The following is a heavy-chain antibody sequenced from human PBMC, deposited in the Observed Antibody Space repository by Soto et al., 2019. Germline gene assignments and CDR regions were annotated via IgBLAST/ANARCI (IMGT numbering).Heavy chain of an antibody. J-gene: IGHJ6*02. Sequence: QVQLVQSRAEVKKPGASVKLSCKASGYTFTIYYMHWLRQAPGQGLEWMGVINPSGGSTTYAQRFQGRVTMTRDTSTSTVYMDLSSLRSEDTAVYYCARERGEYYSGIDVLGQGTTVTVSS. CDR2: INPSGGST. V-gene: IGHV1-46*01. D-gene: IGHD3-10*01. CDR3: ARERGEYYSGIDV. CDR1: GYTFTIYY.